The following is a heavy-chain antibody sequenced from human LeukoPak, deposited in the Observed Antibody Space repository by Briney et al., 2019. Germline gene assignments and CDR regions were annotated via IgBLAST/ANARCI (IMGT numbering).Heavy chain of an antibody. CDR1: GFTFSSYG. Sequence: GGSLRLSCAASGFTFSSYGMNRVRQAPGKGLEWVSYISSSSSTIYYADSVKGRFTISRDNAKNSLYLQMNSLRAEDTAVYYCAREGGYDFWSGYFKTIDFDYWGQGTPVTVSS. CDR2: ISSSSSTI. V-gene: IGHV3-48*01. J-gene: IGHJ4*02. D-gene: IGHD3-3*01. CDR3: AREGGYDFWSGYFKTIDFDY.